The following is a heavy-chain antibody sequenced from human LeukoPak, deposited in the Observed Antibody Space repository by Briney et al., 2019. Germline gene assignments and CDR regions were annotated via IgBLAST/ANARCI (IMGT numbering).Heavy chain of an antibody. CDR3: ARESIVGATTV. D-gene: IGHD1-26*01. CDR1: GFTVSSNH. CDR2: IYSGGST. V-gene: IGHV3-53*01. J-gene: IGHJ4*02. Sequence: GGSLRLSCAASGFTVSSNHMSWVRQAPGKGLEWVSVIYSGGSTYYADSVKGRFTISRDNSKNTLYLQMNSLRAEDTAVYYCARESIVGATTVWGQGTLVTVYS.